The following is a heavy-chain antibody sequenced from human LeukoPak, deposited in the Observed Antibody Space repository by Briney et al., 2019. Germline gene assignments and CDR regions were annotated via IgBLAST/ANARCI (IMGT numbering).Heavy chain of an antibody. CDR3: ARDDSSGYFFDY. CDR2: ITGAGSGI. D-gene: IGHD3-22*01. Sequence: GGSLRLSCAASGFPFNIYAMSWVRQAPGKGLEWVAGITGAGSGIYYADSVKGRFTISRDNAKNSLYLQMNSLRAEDTAVYYCARDDSSGYFFDYWGQGTLVTVSS. J-gene: IGHJ4*02. CDR1: GFPFNIYA. V-gene: IGHV3-48*01.